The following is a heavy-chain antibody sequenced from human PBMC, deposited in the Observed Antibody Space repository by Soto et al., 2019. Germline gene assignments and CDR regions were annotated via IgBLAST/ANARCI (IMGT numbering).Heavy chain of an antibody. D-gene: IGHD1-26*01. J-gene: IGHJ4*02. V-gene: IGHV1-2*04. Sequence: QVQLVQSGAEVKKPGASVKVSCKASGYTFTGYYMHWVRQAPGQGLEWMGWINPNSGGTNYAQKLQGWVTMTRATSISTAYMELSSLRSDDTALYYCARGRGGRDYFDYWGQGTLVTVSS. CDR1: GYTFTGYY. CDR3: ARGRGGRDYFDY. CDR2: INPNSGGT.